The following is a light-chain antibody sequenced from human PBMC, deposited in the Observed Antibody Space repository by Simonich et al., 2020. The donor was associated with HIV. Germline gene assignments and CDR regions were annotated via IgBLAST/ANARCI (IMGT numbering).Light chain of an antibody. V-gene: IGLV6-57*01. Sequence: NFMLTQPHSVSESPGKTVTISCTRSSGSIATYYVQWYQQRPGSSPTTVIYEDNQSPSGVPDRFSGSIDSSSNSASLTISGLKTEDEADYYCQSYDSSNVVFGGGTKLTVL. CDR3: QSYDSSNVV. CDR1: SGSIATYY. CDR2: EDN. J-gene: IGLJ2*01.